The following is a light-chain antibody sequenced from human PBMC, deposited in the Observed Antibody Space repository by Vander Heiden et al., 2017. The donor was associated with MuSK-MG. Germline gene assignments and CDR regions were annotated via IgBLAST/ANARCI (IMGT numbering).Light chain of an antibody. CDR2: GAF. CDR3: QQHNNWPPWT. V-gene: IGKV3-15*01. Sequence: ELLMSQSPATLSVSPGERATLPCRASQSVSSNLALYQQKPGQAPRLLIYGAFTRATGIPARFSGSGSGTEFTLTISSLQSEDFAVYYCQQHNNWPPWTFGQGTKVEIK. J-gene: IGKJ1*01. CDR1: QSVSSN.